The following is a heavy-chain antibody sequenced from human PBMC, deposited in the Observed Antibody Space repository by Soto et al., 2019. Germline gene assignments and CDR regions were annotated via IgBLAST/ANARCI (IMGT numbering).Heavy chain of an antibody. CDR2: IKSSSDGGTI. Sequence: GGSLRLSCAASGCTFTNAWMNWVRQAPGKGLEWVGRIKSSSDGGTIDYAAPVKDRFAISRDDSKNTLYLQMNSLKTEDTAVYYCTTGTMIIVVRGNTDALDIWGQGTMVTVS. CDR1: GCTFTNAW. D-gene: IGHD3-22*01. CDR3: TTGTMIIVVRGNTDALDI. J-gene: IGHJ3*02. V-gene: IGHV3-15*07.